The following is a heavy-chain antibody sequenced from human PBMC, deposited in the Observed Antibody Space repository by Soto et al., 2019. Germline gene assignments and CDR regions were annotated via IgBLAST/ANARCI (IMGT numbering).Heavy chain of an antibody. CDR2: IFHSGRT. V-gene: IGHV4-4*02. CDR3: ARANLRSGWTFDH. D-gene: IGHD6-19*01. CDR1: GAAIIRNDW. Sequence: SETLTRTCSVGGAAIIRNDWWMWMSQTPGKGLEGSGEIFHSGRTNYSPSFKSRVTRSVDTSKSQFSLEMAAVTAADTAVYYCARANLRSGWTFDHWGQGSPVTVSS. J-gene: IGHJ4*02.